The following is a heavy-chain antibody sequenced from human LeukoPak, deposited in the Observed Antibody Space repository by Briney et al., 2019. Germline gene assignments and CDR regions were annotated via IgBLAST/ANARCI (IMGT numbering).Heavy chain of an antibody. CDR1: GFPFSGYW. J-gene: IGHJ4*02. CDR3: SRSLDY. Sequence: GGSLRLSCVASGFPFSGYWMDWVRQAPGKGMEWVANINQDGTNQYYAASVRGRFSISRDNAKNSLYLQMNSLRAEDTGVYYCSRSLDYLGQGALVTVSS. V-gene: IGHV3-7*01. CDR2: INQDGTNQ.